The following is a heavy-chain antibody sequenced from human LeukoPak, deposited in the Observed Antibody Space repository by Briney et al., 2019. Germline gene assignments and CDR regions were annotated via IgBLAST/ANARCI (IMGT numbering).Heavy chain of an antibody. D-gene: IGHD6-19*01. CDR3: VRLGSGWSMDY. J-gene: IGHJ4*02. CDR2: IWYDGSDK. CDR1: GFTFSSYG. Sequence: GGSLRLSCVASGFTFSSYGMHWVRQAPGKGLEWVAVIWYDGSDKNYADSVKGRFTISRDNSKNTLYLQMNSLRGDDTAVYYCVRLGSGWSMDYWGQGTLVTVSS. V-gene: IGHV3-33*01.